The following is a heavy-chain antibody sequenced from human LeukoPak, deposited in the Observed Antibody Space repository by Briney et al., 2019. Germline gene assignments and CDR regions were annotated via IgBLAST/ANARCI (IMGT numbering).Heavy chain of an antibody. J-gene: IGHJ3*01. D-gene: IGHD5-24*01. Sequence: GGSLRLSCSASVFTFTNYDMHWVRQENGKGLEWVSSIGTGGHTYYAPSVKGRFTISRENAKNALYLQMNSLRAGETAIYYCTRGGLEAPCDVWGQGTMVAVSS. V-gene: IGHV3-13*01. CDR1: VFTFTNYD. CDR3: TRGGLEAPCDV. CDR2: IGTGGHT.